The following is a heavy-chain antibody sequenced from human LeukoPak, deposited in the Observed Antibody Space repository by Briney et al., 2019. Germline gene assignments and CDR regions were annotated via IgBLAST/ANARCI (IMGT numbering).Heavy chain of an antibody. V-gene: IGHV4-4*07. D-gene: IGHD3-3*01. Sequence: SETLSLTCSVSGGSISSYYWSWIRQPAGKGREWIGRIYTTGNTDYNPSLKSRVTMSVDTSKNQFSLNLSSVTAADTAVYYCAKDARGWSGFDYWGQGTLVTVSS. CDR1: GGSISSYY. CDR2: IYTTGNT. CDR3: AKDARGWSGFDY. J-gene: IGHJ4*02.